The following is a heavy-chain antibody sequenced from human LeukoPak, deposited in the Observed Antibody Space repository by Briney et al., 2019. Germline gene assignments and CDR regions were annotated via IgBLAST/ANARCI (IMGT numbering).Heavy chain of an antibody. D-gene: IGHD3-22*01. Sequence: SETLSLTCTVSGGSIGSNNYYWGWIRQPPGKGLEWIGSIYYSGYTNYNPSLKSQVTMSVDTSKNQFSLKLSSVTAADTAVYYCARDQYYYDSSGYYRIDYWGQGTLVTVSS. CDR2: IYYSGYT. CDR1: GGSIGSNNYY. CDR3: ARDQYYYDSSGYYRIDY. J-gene: IGHJ4*02. V-gene: IGHV4-39*07.